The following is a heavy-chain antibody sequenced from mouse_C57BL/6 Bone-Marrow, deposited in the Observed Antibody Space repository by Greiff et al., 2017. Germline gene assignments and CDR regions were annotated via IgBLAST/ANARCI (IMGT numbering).Heavy chain of an antibody. CDR2: INPSSGYT. V-gene: IGHV1-4*01. CDR1: GYTFTSYT. Sequence: QVQLQQSGAELARPGASVKMSCKASGYTFTSYTMHWVKQRPGQGLEWIGYINPSSGYTTYNQKFKDKATLTADKSSSTAYMQLSSLTSEDSAVYYCARSETAQALDYWGQGTTLTVSS. CDR3: ARSETAQALDY. J-gene: IGHJ2*01. D-gene: IGHD3-2*02.